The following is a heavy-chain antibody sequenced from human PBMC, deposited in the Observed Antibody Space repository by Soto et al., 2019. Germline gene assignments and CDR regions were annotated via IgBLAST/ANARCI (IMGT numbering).Heavy chain of an antibody. CDR1: GGTFSNFA. V-gene: IGHV1-69*12. CDR2: IIPTFASP. D-gene: IGHD2-8*01. Sequence: QVQLVQSGAEVKKPGSSVKVSCKASGGTFSNFAISWVRQAPGQGLEWMGAIIPTFASPYYAQRFQGRISITADAPTTTAFMEVSSLRSDDTAVYFCARDRVMRGNSYYYGMDVWGQGTTVTVSS. CDR3: ARDRVMRGNSYYYGMDV. J-gene: IGHJ6*02.